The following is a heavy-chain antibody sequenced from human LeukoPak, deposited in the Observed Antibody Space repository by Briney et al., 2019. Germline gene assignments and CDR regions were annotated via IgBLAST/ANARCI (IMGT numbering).Heavy chain of an antibody. CDR1: GFTFSSYG. D-gene: IGHD1-26*01. CDR2: IWYDGSNK. Sequence: PGRSLRLSCAASGFTFSSYGMHWVRQAPGKGLEWVAVIWYDGSNKYYADSVKGRFTISRDNSKNTLYLQMNSLRAEDTAVYYCARDGGYSGSYSEWFDPWGQGTPVTVSS. CDR3: ARDGGYSGSYSEWFDP. V-gene: IGHV3-33*01. J-gene: IGHJ5*02.